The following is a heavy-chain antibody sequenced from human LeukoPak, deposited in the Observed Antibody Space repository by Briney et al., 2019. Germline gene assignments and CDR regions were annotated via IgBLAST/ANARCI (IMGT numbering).Heavy chain of an antibody. J-gene: IGHJ6*03. Sequence: GASVKVSCKASGYTFTGYYMHWVRQAPGQGLEWMGWINPNSGGTNYAQKFQGRVTMTRDTSISTAYMELSRLRSDDTAVYYCARDLITMVRGTINEYYYYYMDVWGKGTTVTVSS. D-gene: IGHD3-10*01. CDR3: ARDLITMVRGTINEYYYYYMDV. V-gene: IGHV1-2*02. CDR2: INPNSGGT. CDR1: GYTFTGYY.